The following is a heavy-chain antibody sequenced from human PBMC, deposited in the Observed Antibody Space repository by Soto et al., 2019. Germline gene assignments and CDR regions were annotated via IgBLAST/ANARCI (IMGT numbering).Heavy chain of an antibody. Sequence: QITLKESGPPLVKPTQTLTLTCTFSGFSLSTSGVGVGWIRQPPGKALEWLALIYWDDDKRYSPSLKSRLTITKDTSKNQVVLTMTNMDPVDTATYYCAHSPSSGWYDDAFDIWGQGTMVTVSS. CDR2: IYWDDDK. CDR1: GFSLSTSGVG. J-gene: IGHJ3*02. V-gene: IGHV2-5*02. D-gene: IGHD6-19*01. CDR3: AHSPSSGWYDDAFDI.